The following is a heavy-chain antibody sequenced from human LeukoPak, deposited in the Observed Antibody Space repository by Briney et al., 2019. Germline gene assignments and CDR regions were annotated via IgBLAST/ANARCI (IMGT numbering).Heavy chain of an antibody. D-gene: IGHD1-26*01. CDR2: INWSGGST. V-gene: IGHV3-20*04. CDR3: AKDSATGRSLSHFDY. J-gene: IGHJ4*02. CDR1: GFIFDDYG. Sequence: GGSLRLSCAASGFIFDDYGLIWVRRAPGKGLEWVSSINWSGGSTGYADSVKGRFTISRDNAKNSLYLQMNSLRAEDTALYYCAKDSATGRSLSHFDYWGQGTLVTVSS.